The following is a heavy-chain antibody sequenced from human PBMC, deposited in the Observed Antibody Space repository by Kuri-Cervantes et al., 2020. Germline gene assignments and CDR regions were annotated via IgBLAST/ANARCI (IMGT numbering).Heavy chain of an antibody. Sequence: GSLRLSCNVSGGSISSNYWSWIRQPPGKGLEWIGFIYYSGSTNYNPSLKSRVTISVDTSKNQFSLKLSSVTAADTAVYYCASWNDDRGFFDYWGQGTLVTVSS. D-gene: IGHD1-1*01. J-gene: IGHJ4*02. CDR1: GGSISSNY. CDR2: IYYSGST. V-gene: IGHV4-59*01. CDR3: ASWNDDRGFFDY.